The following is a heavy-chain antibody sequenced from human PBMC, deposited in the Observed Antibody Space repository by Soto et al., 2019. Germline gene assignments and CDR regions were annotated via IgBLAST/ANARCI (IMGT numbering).Heavy chain of an antibody. CDR1: GYTFTSYG. D-gene: IGHD2-2*01. Sequence: ASVKVSCKASGYTFTSYGISWVRQAPGQGLEWMGWISAYNGNTNYAQKLQGRVTMTTDTSTSTAYMELRSLRSDDTAVYYCARGLVYCSSTSCYYYYGMDVWGQGTTVTVSS. J-gene: IGHJ6*02. CDR2: ISAYNGNT. V-gene: IGHV1-18*01. CDR3: ARGLVYCSSTSCYYYYGMDV.